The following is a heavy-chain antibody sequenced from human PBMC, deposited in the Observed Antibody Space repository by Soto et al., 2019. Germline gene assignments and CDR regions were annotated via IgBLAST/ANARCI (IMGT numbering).Heavy chain of an antibody. D-gene: IGHD6-13*01. V-gene: IGHV4-39*01. Sequence: SETLSLTCTVSGGSISSSSYYWGWIRQPPGKGLEWIGSIYYSGSTYYNPSLKSRVTISVDTSKNQFSLKLSSVTAADTAVYYCARRYSSSWYVSWFDPWGQGTLVTVSS. CDR2: IYYSGST. J-gene: IGHJ5*02. CDR1: GGSISSSSYY. CDR3: ARRYSSSWYVSWFDP.